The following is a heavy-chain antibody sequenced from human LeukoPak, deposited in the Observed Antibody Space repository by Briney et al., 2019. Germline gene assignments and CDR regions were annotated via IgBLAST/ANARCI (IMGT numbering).Heavy chain of an antibody. CDR3: ARGGYCGSTSCSYYYYYYMDV. CDR1: GYTFTSYD. Sequence: GASVKVSCKASGYTFTSYDINWVRQATGQGLKWMGWMNPNSGNTGYAQKFQGRVTMTRNTSISTAYMELSSLRSEDTAVYYCARGGYCGSTSCSYYYYYYMDVWGKGTTVTVSS. CDR2: MNPNSGNT. J-gene: IGHJ6*03. V-gene: IGHV1-8*01. D-gene: IGHD2-2*01.